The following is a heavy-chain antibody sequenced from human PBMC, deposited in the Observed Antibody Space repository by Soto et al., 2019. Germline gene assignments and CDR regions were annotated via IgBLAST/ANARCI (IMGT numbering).Heavy chain of an antibody. CDR1: GFSLTTSGVG. CDR3: AHARPPYYYYGMDV. CDR2: IYWDDEK. V-gene: IGHV2-5*02. J-gene: IGHJ6*02. Sequence: QITLKESGPTLVKPTQTLTLTCHFSGFSLTTSGVGVGWIRQPPGKALEWLALIYWDDEKRDSPSLKSRLTINKVTSKNQVVPTVTNMDPVYTATYYCAHARPPYYYYGMDVGGQGTTFTVSS.